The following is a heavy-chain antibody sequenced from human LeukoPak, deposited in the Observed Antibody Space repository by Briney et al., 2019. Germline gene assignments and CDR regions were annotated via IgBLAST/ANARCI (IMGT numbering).Heavy chain of an antibody. CDR2: ISGSGGST. D-gene: IGHD6-19*01. Sequence: PGGSLRLSCAASGFTFSTYAMSWVRQAPGKGLEWVSGISGSGGSTYYAGSVKGRFTISRDNSKNMLYLQMNSLRAEDTAVYYCAREQIAVAGTQQNWGQGTLVTVSS. CDR1: GFTFSTYA. CDR3: AREQIAVAGTQQN. V-gene: IGHV3-23*01. J-gene: IGHJ4*02.